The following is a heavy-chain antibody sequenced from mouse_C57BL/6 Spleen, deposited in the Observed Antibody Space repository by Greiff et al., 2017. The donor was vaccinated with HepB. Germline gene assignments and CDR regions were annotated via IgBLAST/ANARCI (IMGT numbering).Heavy chain of an antibody. D-gene: IGHD2-14*01. CDR3: ARQEGVRRDYFDY. V-gene: IGHV1-9*01. J-gene: IGHJ2*01. CDR1: GYTFTGYW. CDR2: ILPGSGST. Sequence: VPLQQSGAELMKPGASVKLSCKATGYTFTGYWIAWVQQRPGHGLEWIGEILPGSGSTNYNEKFKGKAPFTADTSSNTANMQLSSLTTEDSAIYYCARQEGVRRDYFDYWGQGTTLTVSS.